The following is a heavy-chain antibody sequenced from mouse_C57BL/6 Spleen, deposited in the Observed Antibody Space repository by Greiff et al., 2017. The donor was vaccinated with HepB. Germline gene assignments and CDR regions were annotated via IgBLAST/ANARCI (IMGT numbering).Heavy chain of an antibody. Sequence: VQLQQPGAELVMPGASVKLSCKASGYTFTSYWMHWVKQRPGQGLEWIGEIDPSDSYTNYNQKFKGKSTLTVDKSSSTAYMQLSSLTSEDSAVYYCARGRITTVVAGDYWGQGTTLTVSS. CDR1: GYTFTSYW. J-gene: IGHJ2*01. CDR2: IDPSDSYT. CDR3: ARGRITTVVAGDY. V-gene: IGHV1-69*01. D-gene: IGHD1-1*01.